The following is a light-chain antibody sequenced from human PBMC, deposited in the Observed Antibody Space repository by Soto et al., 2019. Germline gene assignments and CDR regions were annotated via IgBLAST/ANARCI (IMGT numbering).Light chain of an antibody. Sequence: QSVLTQPPSATGSPGQSVTISCTGTSSDVGGYNYVSWYQQHPGKAPKLMISEVSKRPSGVPDRFSGSKSGNTASLTVSGLHAEAEADYYCSSFAGKNNFVFGGGTKLTVL. CDR3: SSFAGKNNFV. V-gene: IGLV2-8*01. CDR1: SSDVGGYNY. CDR2: EVS. J-gene: IGLJ2*01.